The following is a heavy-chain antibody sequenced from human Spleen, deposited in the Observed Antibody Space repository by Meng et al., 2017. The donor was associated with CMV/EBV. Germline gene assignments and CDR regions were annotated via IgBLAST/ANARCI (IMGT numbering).Heavy chain of an antibody. Sequence: GGSLRLSCAASGFTFSSYAMPWVRQAPGKGLEWVAVISYDGSNKYYGDSVKGRFTISRDNSKNTLYLQMNSLRAEDTAVYYCARGGGCSSTSCYTHYYYYGMDVWGQGTTVTVSS. J-gene: IGHJ6*02. CDR3: ARGGGCSSTSCYTHYYYYGMDV. D-gene: IGHD2-2*02. V-gene: IGHV3-30*04. CDR2: ISYDGSNK. CDR1: GFTFSSYA.